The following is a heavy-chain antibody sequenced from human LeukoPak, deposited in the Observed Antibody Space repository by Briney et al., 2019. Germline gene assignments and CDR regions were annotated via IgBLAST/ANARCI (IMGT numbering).Heavy chain of an antibody. CDR2: IDYSGTT. D-gene: IGHD1-1*01. Sequence: SETLSLTCTVSGGSISRDYWNWIRQPPGKGLEWIGDIDYSGTTNYNPSLKSRVTISVDTSKNQFSLKLSPVTAADTAVYYCARQLWREGTTDSFDIWGQGTMVSVSS. V-gene: IGHV4-59*08. J-gene: IGHJ3*02. CDR1: GGSISRDY. CDR3: ARQLWREGTTDSFDI.